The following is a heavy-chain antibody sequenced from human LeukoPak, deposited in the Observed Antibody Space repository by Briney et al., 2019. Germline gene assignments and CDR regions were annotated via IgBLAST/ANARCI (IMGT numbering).Heavy chain of an antibody. V-gene: IGHV1-46*01. J-gene: IGHJ3*02. CDR1: GYTFTSYF. D-gene: IGHD2-21*01. CDR2: INPSGGAT. CDR3: ARAPSMVVISGAFDI. Sequence: GASVKVSFKASGYTFTSYFLHWVRQAPGQGLEGMGIINPSGGATSYAQQFQGRVTMTRDMSTSTVYMELSSLRSEDTAVFYCARAPSMVVISGAFDIWGQGTMVTVSS.